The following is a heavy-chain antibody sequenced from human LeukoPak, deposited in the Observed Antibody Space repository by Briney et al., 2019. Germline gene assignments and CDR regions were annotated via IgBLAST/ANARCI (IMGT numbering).Heavy chain of an antibody. J-gene: IGHJ4*02. CDR3: ARDGRYNLNYADY. CDR2: IYHSGST. D-gene: IGHD1-20*01. CDR1: GGSISSSNW. V-gene: IGHV4-4*02. Sequence: SETQSLTCAVSGGSISSSNWWSWVRQPPGKGLEWIGEIYHSGSTNYNPSLKSRVTISVDKSKNQFSLKLSSVTAADTAVYYCARDGRYNLNYADYWGQGTLVTVSS.